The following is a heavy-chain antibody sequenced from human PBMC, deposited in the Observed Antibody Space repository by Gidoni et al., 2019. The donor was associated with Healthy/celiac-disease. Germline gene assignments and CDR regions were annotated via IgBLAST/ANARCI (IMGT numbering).Heavy chain of an antibody. J-gene: IGHJ5*02. V-gene: IGHV1-3*01. CDR2: INAGNGNT. CDR3: ARDRGQLDGFDP. D-gene: IGHD3-3*01. Sequence: QVQLVQSGAEVKKPGASVKVSCKASGYTFTSYAMHWVRQAPGQRLEWMGWINAGNGNTKYSQKFQGRVTITRDTSASTAYMELSSLRSEDTAVYYCARDRGQLDGFDPWGQGTLVTVSS. CDR1: GYTFTSYA.